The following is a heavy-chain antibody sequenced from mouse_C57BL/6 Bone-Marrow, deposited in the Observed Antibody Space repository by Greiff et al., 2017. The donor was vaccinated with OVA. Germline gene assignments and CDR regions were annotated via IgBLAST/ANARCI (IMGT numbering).Heavy chain of an antibody. CDR1: GYTFTSSW. Sequence: VQLQQPGAELVKPGASVKLSCKASGYTFTSSWMHWVKQRPGQGLEWIGMIHPNSGSNNYNEKFKSKATLTVDNSSSTADMKLSRLTSEDSSVSYCAREGDGNFCFYDWSQGTTLTVSS. V-gene: IGHV1-64*01. D-gene: IGHD2-1*01. CDR3: AREGDGNFCFYD. J-gene: IGHJ2*01. CDR2: IHPNSGSN.